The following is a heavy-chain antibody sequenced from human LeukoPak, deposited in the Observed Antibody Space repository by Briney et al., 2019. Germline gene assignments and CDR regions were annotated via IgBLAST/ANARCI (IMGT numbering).Heavy chain of an antibody. Sequence: PSETLSLTCTVSSYSISSGYYWGWIRQPPGRGLEWIGNIYHTGSTYYNPSLKSRVIISMDTSKSQFSLKVSSVTAADTAVYFCARVSPVTSFDYWGQGTLVTVSS. D-gene: IGHD5-18*01. CDR1: SYSISSGYY. V-gene: IGHV4-38-2*02. CDR3: ARVSPVTSFDY. CDR2: IYHTGST. J-gene: IGHJ4*02.